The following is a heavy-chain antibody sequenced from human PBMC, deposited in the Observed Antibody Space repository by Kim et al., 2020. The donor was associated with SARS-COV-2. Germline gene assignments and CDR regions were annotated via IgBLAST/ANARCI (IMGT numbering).Heavy chain of an antibody. Sequence: ASVKVSCKASGYTFTSYAMHWVRQAPGQRLEWMGWINAGNGNTKYSQKFQGRVTITRDTSASTAYMELSSLRSEDTAVYYCARVRGGYCSGGSCRKDYYYYYSGMDVWGQGTTVTVSS. CDR1: GYTFTSYA. D-gene: IGHD2-15*01. J-gene: IGHJ6*02. CDR2: INAGNGNT. CDR3: ARVRGGYCSGGSCRKDYYYYYSGMDV. V-gene: IGHV1-3*01.